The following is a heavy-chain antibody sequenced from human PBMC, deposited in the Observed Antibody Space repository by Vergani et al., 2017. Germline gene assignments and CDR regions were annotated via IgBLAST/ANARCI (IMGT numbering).Heavy chain of an antibody. V-gene: IGHV5-51*01. CDR2: IYPGDSDT. Sequence: EVQLVQSGAELKTPGESLKISCKGSGYSFTSYWIGWVRQMPGKGLEWMGIIYPGDSDTRYSPSFQGQVTISADKSISTAYLQWSSLKASDTAMYYCARIGYSGSYYSGMDVWGQGTTVTVSS. J-gene: IGHJ6*02. D-gene: IGHD1-26*01. CDR3: ARIGYSGSYYSGMDV. CDR1: GYSFTSYW.